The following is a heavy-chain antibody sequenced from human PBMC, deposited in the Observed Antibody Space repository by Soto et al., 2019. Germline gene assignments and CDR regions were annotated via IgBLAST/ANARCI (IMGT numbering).Heavy chain of an antibody. CDR1: GFSFSIFS. Sequence: PGWSLRLSSFSYGFSFSIFSMSWVRQAPGKGLEWVSLLSGSGDNTYYADSVKGRFTISRDNSKSTLYLQMNSLRAEDTAIYYCVKDRYSGKGYRIFDYWCQ. D-gene: IGHD1-26*01. CDR2: LSGSGDNT. CDR3: VKDRYSGKGYRIFDY. J-gene: IGHJ4*02. V-gene: IGHV3-23*01.